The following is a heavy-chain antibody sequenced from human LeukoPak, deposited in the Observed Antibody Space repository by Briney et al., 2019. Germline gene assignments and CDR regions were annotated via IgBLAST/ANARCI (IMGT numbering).Heavy chain of an antibody. CDR3: ARERMGTTMDQFDY. CDR1: GFTFSTYT. J-gene: IGHJ4*02. CDR2: ISSSSSTI. Sequence: GGSLRLSCAASGFTFSTYTMNWVGQAPGKGLEWVSCISSSSSTIYYADSVKGRFTISRDNAKNSLYLQMNSLRAEDTAVYYCARERMGTTMDQFDYWGQGTLVTVSS. D-gene: IGHD1-26*01. V-gene: IGHV3-48*01.